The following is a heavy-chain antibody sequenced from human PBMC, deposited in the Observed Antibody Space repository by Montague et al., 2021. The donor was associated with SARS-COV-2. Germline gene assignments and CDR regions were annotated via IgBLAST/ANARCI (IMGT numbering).Heavy chain of an antibody. D-gene: IGHD6-13*01. CDR1: GGSISSSSYY. Sequence: SETLSLTRTVSGGSISSSSYYWGWIRQPPGKGLEWIGSIYYSGSTYYXPSLKSRVTISVDTSKNQFSLKLSSVTAADTAVYYCARLGRQQLVRLSGMDVWGQGTTVTVSS. J-gene: IGHJ6*02. CDR3: ARLGRQQLVRLSGMDV. V-gene: IGHV4-39*07. CDR2: IYYSGST.